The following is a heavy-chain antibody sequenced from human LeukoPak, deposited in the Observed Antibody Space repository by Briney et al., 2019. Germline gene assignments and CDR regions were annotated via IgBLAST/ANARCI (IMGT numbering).Heavy chain of an antibody. Sequence: SVKVSCKASAYSFTDYYIYWVRQAPGQGLEWMGGIIPIFGTANYAQKFQGRVTIAADKSTSTAYMELSSLRSVDTAVYYCARARSGGNGDYGTLDYWGQGTLVTVSS. CDR3: ARARSGGNGDYGTLDY. D-gene: IGHD4-17*01. V-gene: IGHV1-69*06. CDR2: IIPIFGTA. J-gene: IGHJ4*02. CDR1: AYSFTDYY.